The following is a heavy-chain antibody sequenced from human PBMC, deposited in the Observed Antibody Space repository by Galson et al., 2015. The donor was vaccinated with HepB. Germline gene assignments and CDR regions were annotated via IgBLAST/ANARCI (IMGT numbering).Heavy chain of an antibody. Sequence: SLRLSCAASGFTFSSYAMSWVRQAPGKGLEWVSAISGSGGSTYYADSVKGRFTISRDNSKNTLYLQMNSLRAEDTAVYYCAKADRDYYGSWRSSYPLDYWVQGTLVTVSS. D-gene: IGHD3-10*01. CDR2: ISGSGGST. CDR3: AKADRDYYGSWRSSYPLDY. V-gene: IGHV3-23*01. CDR1: GFTFSSYA. J-gene: IGHJ4*02.